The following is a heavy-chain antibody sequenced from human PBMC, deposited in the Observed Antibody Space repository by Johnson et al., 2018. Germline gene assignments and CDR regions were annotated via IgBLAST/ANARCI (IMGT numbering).Heavy chain of an antibody. J-gene: IGHJ3*02. CDR1: GFTLSSYA. CDR3: AGKGAGIMGVFDI. CDR2: ISGSGVST. D-gene: IGHD3-16*01. V-gene: IGHV3-23*01. Sequence: VQLQESGGGLVQPGGSLRLSCVASGFTLSSYAVSWVRQAPGKGLDRVSTISGSGVSTYYADSVKGRFTVPRDISKNTLYLQMNSLRPEDTDVYYCAGKGAGIMGVFDIWGQGTMVTVSS.